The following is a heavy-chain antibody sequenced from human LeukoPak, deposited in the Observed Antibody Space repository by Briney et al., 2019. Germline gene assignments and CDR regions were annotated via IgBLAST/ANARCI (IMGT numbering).Heavy chain of an antibody. J-gene: IGHJ4*02. CDR3: ARGDSSSWSDNFDY. CDR2: INQDGSEK. CDR1: GFTFNSHW. D-gene: IGHD6-13*01. V-gene: IGHV3-7*01. Sequence: GGSLRLSCAASGFTFNSHWMSWVRQAPGKGLEWVANINQDGSEKYYVDSVKGRFTISRDNAKNSLYLQMNSLRAEDTAVYYCARGDSSSWSDNFDYWGQGTLVTVSS.